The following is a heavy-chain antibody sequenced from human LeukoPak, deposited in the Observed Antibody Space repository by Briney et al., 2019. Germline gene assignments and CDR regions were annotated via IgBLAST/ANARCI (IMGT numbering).Heavy chain of an antibody. V-gene: IGHV1-46*01. J-gene: IGHJ5*02. CDR2: ISPSGGST. Sequence: GASVKVSCKAFGYTFTGYWMHWVRQAPGQGPEWMGVISPSGGSTIYAQKFKGRVTLTRDMSTGTDYLGLSSLRSEDTAVYYCARDNSVRDEAWWFNPWGQGTLVTVSS. D-gene: IGHD5-24*01. CDR3: ARDNSVRDEAWWFNP. CDR1: GYTFTGYW.